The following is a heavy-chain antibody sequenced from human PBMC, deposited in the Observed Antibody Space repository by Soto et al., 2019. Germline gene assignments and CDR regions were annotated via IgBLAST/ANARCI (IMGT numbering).Heavy chain of an antibody. CDR1: GGSLSDYF. CDR3: ARGGISHWAYFYYMDV. D-gene: IGHD2-21*01. CDR2: INHLGSI. V-gene: IGHV4-34*01. J-gene: IGHJ6*03. Sequence: SETLSLTCVVSGGSLSDYFLSWIRQPPGMALEWIGEINHLGSINYNPSLKSRVTMSVDTSKNQFSPTLNSVTAADTATYYCARGGISHWAYFYYMDVWDRGTTVTVSS.